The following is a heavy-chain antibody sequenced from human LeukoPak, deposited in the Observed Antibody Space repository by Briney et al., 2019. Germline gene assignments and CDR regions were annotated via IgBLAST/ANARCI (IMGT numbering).Heavy chain of an antibody. CDR1: GGFSSSYY. CDR2: ISFSGNN. J-gene: IGHJ4*02. Sequence: SQTLSLTCTVSGGFSSSYYWSWIRQPAGKGLEWIGRISFSGNNNYNPSLKSRVTMSVDTSQNQFPLNLNSVTAADTAVYYCAREPGYCSGDSCYGFDYWGQGTLVTVSS. CDR3: AREPGYCSGDSCYGFDY. D-gene: IGHD2-15*01. V-gene: IGHV4-4*07.